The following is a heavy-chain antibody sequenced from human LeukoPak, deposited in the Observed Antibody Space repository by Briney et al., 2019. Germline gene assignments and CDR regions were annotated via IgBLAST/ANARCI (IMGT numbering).Heavy chain of an antibody. J-gene: IGHJ1*01. D-gene: IGHD6-6*01. CDR3: ARGSAARTEYFQH. CDR1: GGSFSGYY. Sequence: SETLSLTCAVYGGSFSGYYWSWIRQPPGKGLEWIGEINHSGSTNYNPSLKSRVTISVDTSKNQFSLKLSSVTAADTAVYYCARGSAARTEYFQHWGQGTLVTVSS. CDR2: INHSGST. V-gene: IGHV4-34*01.